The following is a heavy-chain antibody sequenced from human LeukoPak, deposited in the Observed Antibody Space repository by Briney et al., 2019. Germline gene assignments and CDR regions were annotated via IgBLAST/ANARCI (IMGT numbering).Heavy chain of an antibody. Sequence: ASVKVSCKASGYTFTNQDINWVRQATGQGLEGMGWMNPTSGNTGSPQKFQGRLTMTRDTSVSTAYMELSSLRSEDTAVYYCARGRYSNTWYVDIWGQGTLVTVSS. CDR2: MNPTSGNT. J-gene: IGHJ4*02. CDR1: GYTFTNQD. CDR3: ARGRYSNTWYVDI. V-gene: IGHV1-8*01. D-gene: IGHD2-2*01.